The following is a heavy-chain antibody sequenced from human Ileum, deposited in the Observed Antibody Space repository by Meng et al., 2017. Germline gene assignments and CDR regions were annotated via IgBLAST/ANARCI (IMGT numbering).Heavy chain of an antibody. Sequence: EGQLVESGGGLVKPGGSLRLSCVASGFSFSSNSMNWVRQAPGKGLEWVASISSSSSYADSVKGRFTISRDNAKNSLYLQMNSLRVEDMAVYYCARGRVVVSAAPLDSWGQGTLVTVSS. J-gene: IGHJ4*02. D-gene: IGHD2-15*01. V-gene: IGHV3-21*01. CDR2: ISSSSS. CDR3: ARGRVVVSAAPLDS. CDR1: GFSFSSNS.